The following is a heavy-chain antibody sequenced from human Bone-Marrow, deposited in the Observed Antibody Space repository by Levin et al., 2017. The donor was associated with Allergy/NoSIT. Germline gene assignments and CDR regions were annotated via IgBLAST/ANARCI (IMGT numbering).Heavy chain of an antibody. Sequence: PGGSLRLSCAASGFTFSSYAMSWVRQAPGKGLEWVSAISGSGGSTYYADSVKGRFTISRDNSKNTLYLQMNSLRAEDTAVYYCAKDRLKRYFDSGSPYYFDYWGQGTLVTVSS. J-gene: IGHJ4*02. CDR2: ISGSGGST. D-gene: IGHD3-9*01. V-gene: IGHV3-23*01. CDR1: GFTFSSYA. CDR3: AKDRLKRYFDSGSPYYFDY.